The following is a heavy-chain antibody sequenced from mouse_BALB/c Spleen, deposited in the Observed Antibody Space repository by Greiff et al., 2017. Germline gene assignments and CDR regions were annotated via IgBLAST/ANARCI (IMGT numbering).Heavy chain of an antibody. D-gene: IGHD1-1*01. J-gene: IGHJ4*01. CDR1: GFTFSSYA. Sequence: EVKLMESGGGLVKPGGSLKLSCAASGFTFSSYAMSWVRQNPEKRLEWVASISSGGSTYYPDSVKGRFTISRDNARNILYLQMSSLRSEDTAMYYCARDGYYGSPMDYWGQGTSVTVSS. V-gene: IGHV5-6-5*01. CDR2: ISSGGST. CDR3: ARDGYYGSPMDY.